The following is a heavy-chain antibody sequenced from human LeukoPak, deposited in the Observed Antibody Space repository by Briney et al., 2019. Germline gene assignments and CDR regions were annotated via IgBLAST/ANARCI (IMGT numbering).Heavy chain of an antibody. J-gene: IGHJ4*02. Sequence: GASVKVSCKASGYTFTDYYIHWVRQAPGQGLEWMGRINPNSGGTDYAQKFQGRVTMTRDTSISAPYMELSRLRSDDTAVYYCAREMTTIENDYWGQGTLVTVSS. CDR2: INPNSGGT. D-gene: IGHD5-24*01. CDR1: GYTFTDYY. V-gene: IGHV1-2*02. CDR3: AREMTTIENDY.